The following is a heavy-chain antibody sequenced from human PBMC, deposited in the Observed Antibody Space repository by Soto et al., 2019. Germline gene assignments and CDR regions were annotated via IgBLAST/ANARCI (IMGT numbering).Heavy chain of an antibody. CDR2: ISHDGSNK. CDR1: GFTFSSYG. Sequence: GGSLRLSCAASGFTFSSYGMHWVRQAPGKGLEWVSVISHDGSNKYYADSVKGRFTISRDNSKNTLYLQMNSLRAEDTAVYYCAKGDRIEAAGIFAYGGQGTLVTVSS. D-gene: IGHD6-13*01. CDR3: AKGDRIEAAGIFAY. V-gene: IGHV3-30*18. J-gene: IGHJ4*02.